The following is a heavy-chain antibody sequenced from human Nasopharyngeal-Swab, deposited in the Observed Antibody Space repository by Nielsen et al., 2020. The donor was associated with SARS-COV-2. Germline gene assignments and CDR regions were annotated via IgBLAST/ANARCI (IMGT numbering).Heavy chain of an antibody. Sequence: GESLKISCAASGFTFSSYSMNWVRQAPGKGLEWVSSISSSSSYIYYADSVKGRFTISRDNAKNSLYLQMNSLRAEDTAVYYCARDGYRNPLGDVWGKGTTVTVSS. D-gene: IGHD4-11*01. CDR2: ISSSSSYI. J-gene: IGHJ6*04. V-gene: IGHV3-21*01. CDR3: ARDGYRNPLGDV. CDR1: GFTFSSYS.